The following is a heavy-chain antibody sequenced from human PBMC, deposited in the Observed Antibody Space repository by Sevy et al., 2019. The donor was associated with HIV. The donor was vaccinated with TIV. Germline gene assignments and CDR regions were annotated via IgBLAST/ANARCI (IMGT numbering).Heavy chain of an antibody. CDR1: DYSISNGYY. Sequence: SETLSLTCAVSDYSISNGYYWGWLRQPPGKGLEWIGNIYHSGSTYYNPSLKSRVTISVDTSKNQFYLKLSSVTAADSAVYYCARGSGGQLLDYYGLDVWGQGTTVTVSS. CDR2: IYHSGST. V-gene: IGHV4-38-2*01. J-gene: IGHJ6*02. CDR3: ARGSGGQLLDYYGLDV. D-gene: IGHD2-15*01.